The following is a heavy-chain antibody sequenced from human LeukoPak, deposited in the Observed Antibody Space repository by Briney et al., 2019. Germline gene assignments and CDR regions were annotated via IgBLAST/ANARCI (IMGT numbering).Heavy chain of an antibody. V-gene: IGHV4-59*13. CDR3: ARDRLRHFDP. J-gene: IGHJ5*02. CDR1: GGSFSGYY. CDR2: IYNSGSA. Sequence: SETLSLTCAVYGGSFSGYYWSWIRQPPGKGLEWIGYIYNSGSASYNPSLGSRVTMSVDMSKKQISLKLRSVTAADTAMYYCARDRLRHFDPWGQGTLVTVSS. D-gene: IGHD4-17*01.